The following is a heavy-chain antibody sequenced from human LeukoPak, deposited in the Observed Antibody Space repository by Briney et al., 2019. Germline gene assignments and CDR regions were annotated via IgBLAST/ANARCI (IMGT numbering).Heavy chain of an antibody. CDR1: GFRFNVQT. J-gene: IGHJ4*02. V-gene: IGHV3-7*01. D-gene: IGHD1-26*01. CDR2: MKEDGSEI. CDR3: VKGGATRGRFEN. Sequence: GGSLRLSCVASGFRFNVQTMSWIRQAPGKGLDWVASMKEDGSEIRYVDSVKGRFTISRDNSKNSLYLQMNSLRADDTGVYRCVKGGATRGRFENWGQGALVTVSS.